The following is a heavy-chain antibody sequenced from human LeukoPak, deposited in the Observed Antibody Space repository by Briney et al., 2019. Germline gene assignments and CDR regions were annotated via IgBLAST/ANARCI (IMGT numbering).Heavy chain of an antibody. CDR2: INHSGST. Sequence: SETLSLTCAVYGGSFSGYYWSWIRQPPGKGLEWIGEINHSGSTNYTPFLKSRVTISVDTSKNQFSLKLSSVTAADTAVYYCARGTVTKTKFDYWGQGTLVTVSS. J-gene: IGHJ4*02. CDR3: ARGTVTKTKFDY. V-gene: IGHV4-34*01. D-gene: IGHD4-17*01. CDR1: GGSFSGYY.